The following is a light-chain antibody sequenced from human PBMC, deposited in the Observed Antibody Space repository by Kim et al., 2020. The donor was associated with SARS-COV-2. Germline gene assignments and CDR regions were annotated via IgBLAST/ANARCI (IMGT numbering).Light chain of an antibody. J-gene: IGKJ1*01. CDR2: GAS. Sequence: SPGERATLSCRASQSVSSSYLAWYQQKPGQAPRLLIYGASSRATGIPDRFSGSGSGTDFTLTISRLEPEDFAVYYCQQYGSPPVTFGQGTKVDIK. V-gene: IGKV3-20*01. CDR1: QSVSSSY. CDR3: QQYGSPPVT.